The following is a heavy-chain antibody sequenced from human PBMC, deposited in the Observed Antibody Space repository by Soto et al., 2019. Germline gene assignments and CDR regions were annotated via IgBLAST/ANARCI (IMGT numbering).Heavy chain of an antibody. Sequence: QVQLVESGGGVVQPGRSLRLSCAASGFIFSNYAMHWVRQAPGQGLEWVALIWSDGSYENYAASVKGRFTISRDNSKNTLYVQMNSLRVEDTAVYFCARGTGSGSFLIDYWGQGTLVTVSS. J-gene: IGHJ4*02. CDR2: IWSDGSYE. CDR1: GFIFSNYA. D-gene: IGHD3-10*01. V-gene: IGHV3-33*01. CDR3: ARGTGSGSFLIDY.